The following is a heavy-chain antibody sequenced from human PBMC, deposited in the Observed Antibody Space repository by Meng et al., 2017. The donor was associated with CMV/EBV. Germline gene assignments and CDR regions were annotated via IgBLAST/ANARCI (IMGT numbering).Heavy chain of an antibody. D-gene: IGHD2-2*02. Sequence: RGSLRLSCAASGFTFSSYSMNWVRQAPGKGLEWVSSISSSSSYIYYADSVKGRFTISRDNTKNSLYLQMNSLRAEDTAVYYCARVKCSSTSCYIRDYYYGMDVWGQGTTVTVSS. J-gene: IGHJ6*02. CDR2: ISSSSSYI. CDR1: GFTFSSYS. CDR3: ARVKCSSTSCYIRDYYYGMDV. V-gene: IGHV3-21*01.